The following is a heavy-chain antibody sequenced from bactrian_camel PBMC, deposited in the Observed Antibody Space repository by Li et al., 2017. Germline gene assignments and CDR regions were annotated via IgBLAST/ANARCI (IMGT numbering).Heavy chain of an antibody. V-gene: IGHV3S35*01. Sequence: VQLVESGGGLVQPGGSLRLSCVTSGFALSDYPITWVRQAPGKGFEWVSSINSRFITDYPNSVKGRFTISRDNAKSTVYLQLNSLTSDDTGPYYCATTAYWGQGTQVTVS. CDR1: GFALSDYP. D-gene: IGHD2*01. J-gene: IGHJ4*01. CDR2: INSRFIT. CDR3: ATTAY.